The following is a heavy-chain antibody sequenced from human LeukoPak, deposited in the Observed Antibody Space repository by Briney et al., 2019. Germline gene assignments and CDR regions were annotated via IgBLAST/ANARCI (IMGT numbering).Heavy chain of an antibody. CDR3: AKESSNYYGSGRMKGYFDY. D-gene: IGHD3-10*01. Sequence: QAGGSLRLSCAASGFTFSSYAMSWVRQAPGKGLEWVSAISGSGGSTYYADSVKGRFTIPRDNSKNTLYLQMNSLRAEDTAVYYCAKESSNYYGSGRMKGYFDYWGQGTLVTVSS. CDR1: GFTFSSYA. V-gene: IGHV3-23*01. CDR2: ISGSGGST. J-gene: IGHJ4*02.